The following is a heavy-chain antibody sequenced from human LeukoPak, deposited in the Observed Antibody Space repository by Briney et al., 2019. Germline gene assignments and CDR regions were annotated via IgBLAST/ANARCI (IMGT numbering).Heavy chain of an antibody. CDR3: ARDGQQLGRWVWFDP. CDR2: IGYDGVNK. Sequence: GESLRLSCVASGFTFSSYPMHWVRQAPGKGLEWVAVIGYDGVNKFYTDSVQGRFTISRDDSKNTLYLQMDSLRPEDTAVYYCARDGQQLGRWVWFDPWGQGTLVTVSS. V-gene: IGHV3-30*14. J-gene: IGHJ5*02. D-gene: IGHD6-13*01. CDR1: GFTFSSYP.